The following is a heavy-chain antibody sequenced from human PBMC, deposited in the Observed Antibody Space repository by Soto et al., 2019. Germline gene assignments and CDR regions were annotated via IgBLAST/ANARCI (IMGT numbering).Heavy chain of an antibody. J-gene: IGHJ4*02. CDR3: ARDGGYCSSTSCTPLPFDY. D-gene: IGHD2-2*01. CDR2: INPSGGST. Sequence: QVQLVQSGAEVKKPGASVKVSCKASGYTFTSYYMHWVRQAPGQGLEWMGIINPSGGSTSYAQKFQGRVTMTRDTSTSTVYMELSSLRSEDTAVYYCARDGGYCSSTSCTPLPFDYWGQGTLVTVSS. V-gene: IGHV1-46*03. CDR1: GYTFTSYY.